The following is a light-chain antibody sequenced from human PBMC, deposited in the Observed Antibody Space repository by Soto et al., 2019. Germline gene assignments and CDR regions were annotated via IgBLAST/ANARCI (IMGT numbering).Light chain of an antibody. CDR1: KSISSW. J-gene: IGKJ1*01. V-gene: IGKV1-5*01. Sequence: DIQMTQSPSTLSASVGDRVTITCRASKSISSWLAWYQQKPGKAPKLLIYDASSLESGVPSRFSGRGSGTEFTLTISSLQPDDFATYYSQQYNSYSGTFGQGTKVDI. CDR3: QQYNSYSGT. CDR2: DAS.